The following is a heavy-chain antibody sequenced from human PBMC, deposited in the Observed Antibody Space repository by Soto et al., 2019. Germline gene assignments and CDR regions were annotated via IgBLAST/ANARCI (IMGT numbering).Heavy chain of an antibody. CDR1: GFTFSSCA. D-gene: IGHD6-13*01. V-gene: IGHV3-23*01. J-gene: IGHJ4*02. CDR3: TRRAYSSNWHFDY. CDR2: IIDSGGST. Sequence: GGSLRLSCAASGFTFSSCAMGWVRQAPGKGLEWVSDIIDSGGSTYYADAVKGRFTISRDNSKSTLYLQMNSLRAEDTAVYYCTRRAYSSNWHFDYWGQGTRVTVSS.